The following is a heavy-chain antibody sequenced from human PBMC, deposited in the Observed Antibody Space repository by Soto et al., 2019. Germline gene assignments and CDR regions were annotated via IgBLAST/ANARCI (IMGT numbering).Heavy chain of an antibody. J-gene: IGHJ6*02. Sequence: SETLSLTCTVSGGSISSRRYYWGWIRQPPGRGLEWIGSIYYSGNTYHNPSLKSRVTISVDTSKNQFSLKLSSVTAADTAVYYCARESALDYYYYGMDVWGQGTTVTVSS. CDR2: IYYSGNT. D-gene: IGHD3-3*01. CDR1: GGSISSRRYY. V-gene: IGHV4-39*02. CDR3: ARESALDYYYYGMDV.